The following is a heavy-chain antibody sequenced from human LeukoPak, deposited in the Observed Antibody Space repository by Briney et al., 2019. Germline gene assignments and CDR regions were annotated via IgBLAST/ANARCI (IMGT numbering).Heavy chain of an antibody. D-gene: IGHD2-21*02. Sequence: SQTLSLTCAISGDSVSSNSAAWNWIRPSPSRGLEWLGRTYFRSKWYKDYAASVKSRITINPDTSKNQFSLQLNSVTPEDTAVYYCARDSPTGNVVTTLDYWGQETLVTVSS. CDR3: ARDSPTGNVVTTLDY. CDR1: GDSVSSNSAA. J-gene: IGHJ4*02. CDR2: TYFRSKWYK. V-gene: IGHV6-1*01.